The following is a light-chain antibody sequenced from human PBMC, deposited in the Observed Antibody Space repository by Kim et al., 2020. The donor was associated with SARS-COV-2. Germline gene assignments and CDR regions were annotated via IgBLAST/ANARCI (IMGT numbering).Light chain of an antibody. CDR2: AAS. J-gene: IGKJ4*01. CDR1: QGISSY. CDR3: QQLNSYPRT. Sequence: ASVGDRVTITCRASQGISSYLAWYQQKPGKAPNLLIYAASTLLSGVPSRFSGSGSGTEFTLTISSLEPEDFATYYCQQLNSYPRTFGGGTKVDIK. V-gene: IGKV1-9*01.